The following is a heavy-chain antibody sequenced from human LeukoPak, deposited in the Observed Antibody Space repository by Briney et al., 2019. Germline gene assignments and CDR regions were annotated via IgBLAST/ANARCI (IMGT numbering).Heavy chain of an antibody. CDR3: ARDSPGTDYYGMDV. J-gene: IGHJ6*02. Sequence: GGSLRLSCVASGFTVTGTYMSWVRQAPGKGLEWVSVIYSGDTTYYADSVKGRFTISRDNSKNSLYLQMNSLRAEDTAVYYCARDSPGTDYYGMDVWGQGTTVTVSS. CDR1: GFTVTGTY. V-gene: IGHV3-66*01. D-gene: IGHD6-13*01. CDR2: IYSGDTT.